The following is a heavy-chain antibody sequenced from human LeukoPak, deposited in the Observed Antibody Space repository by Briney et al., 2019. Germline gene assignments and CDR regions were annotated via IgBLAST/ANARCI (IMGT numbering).Heavy chain of an antibody. CDR3: ATYYGSGSYHSDYYYYGMDV. J-gene: IGHJ6*04. CDR1: GYTFSSYA. CDR2: INAGNGNT. V-gene: IGHV1-3*01. D-gene: IGHD3-10*01. Sequence: ASVKVSCKASGYTFSSYAMHWVRQAPGQRLEWMGWINAGNGNTKCSEKFQGRVTITRDTSASTDYMELSSLRSEDTAVYFCATYYGSGSYHSDYYYYGMDVWGKGTTVTVSS.